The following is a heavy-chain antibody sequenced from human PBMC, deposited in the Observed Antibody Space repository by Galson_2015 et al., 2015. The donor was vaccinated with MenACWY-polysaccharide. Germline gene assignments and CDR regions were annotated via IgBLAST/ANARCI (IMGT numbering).Heavy chain of an antibody. Sequence: SLRLSCAASGLTFSSYRMNWVRQAPGKGLEWVSYISSSSSTIYYADSVKGRFTISRDNAKNSLYLQMNSLRAEDTAVYYCARDRDQWRVEENYFDYWGQGTLVTVSS. CDR3: ARDRDQWRVEENYFDY. J-gene: IGHJ4*02. V-gene: IGHV3-48*01. CDR1: GLTFSSYR. D-gene: IGHD6-19*01. CDR2: ISSSSSTI.